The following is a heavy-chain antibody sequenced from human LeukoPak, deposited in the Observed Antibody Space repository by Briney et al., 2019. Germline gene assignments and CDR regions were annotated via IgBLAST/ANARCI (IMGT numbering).Heavy chain of an antibody. CDR1: GGSISSGGYS. D-gene: IGHD2-2*01. J-gene: IGHJ5*02. Sequence: SETLSLTCAVSGGSISSGGYSWSWIRQPPGKGLEWIGYIYHSGSTYYNPSLKSRVTISVDTSKNQFSLKLSSVTAADTAVYYCARVFTSHNAGWFDPWGQGTLVTVSS. CDR3: ARVFTSHNAGWFDP. CDR2: IYHSGST. V-gene: IGHV4-30-2*01.